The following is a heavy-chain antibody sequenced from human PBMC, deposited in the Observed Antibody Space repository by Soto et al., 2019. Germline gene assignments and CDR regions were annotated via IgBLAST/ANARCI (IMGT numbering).Heavy chain of an antibody. V-gene: IGHV1-24*01. CDR3: AAGGTRWRHSPFDY. CDR1: GHTLTEFS. J-gene: IGHJ4*02. D-gene: IGHD2-15*01. CDR2: FDPEDGEI. Sequence: QVHLVQSGAEVKKPGASVKVSCKVSGHTLTEFSMHWVRQAPGKGLEWMGGFDPEDGEIMYAQKCQGRGXXTEATATGTAYMELRSLRPEAPAVYSSAAGGTRWRHSPFDYWGQGTLVTVSS.